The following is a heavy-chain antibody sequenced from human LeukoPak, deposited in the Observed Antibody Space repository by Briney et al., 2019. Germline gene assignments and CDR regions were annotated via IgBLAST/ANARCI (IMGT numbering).Heavy chain of an antibody. J-gene: IGHJ4*02. V-gene: IGHV3-23*01. CDR1: GFTFSSYA. D-gene: IGHD3-22*01. Sequence: PGGSLRLSCAASGFTFSSYAMSWVRQAPGKGLEWVSAISGSGGSTYYADSVKGRFTISRDNSKNTLYLQMNSLRAEDTAVYYCARVSPYYYDSYYFDYWGQGTLVTVSS. CDR3: ARVSPYYYDSYYFDY. CDR2: ISGSGGST.